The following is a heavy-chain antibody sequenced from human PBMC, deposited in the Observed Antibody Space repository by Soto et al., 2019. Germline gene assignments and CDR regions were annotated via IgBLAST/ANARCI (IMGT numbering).Heavy chain of an antibody. J-gene: IGHJ5*02. CDR1: GYTFTSYA. Sequence: GASAKVSCNASGYTFTSYAMDWLRHAPGKGLEWMGWINNNNGKTKYAKGLTGRFVFSLETSVSTEYLQICRLKAEENAVYYCARGTPSWFDTWGQGTLVTVSS. CDR2: INNNNGKT. CDR3: ARGTPSWFDT. V-gene: IGHV7-4-1*01.